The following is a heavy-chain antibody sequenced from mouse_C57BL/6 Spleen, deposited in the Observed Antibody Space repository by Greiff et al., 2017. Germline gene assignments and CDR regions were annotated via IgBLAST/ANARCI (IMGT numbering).Heavy chain of an antibody. CDR2: IHPSDSDT. Sequence: QVQLQQPGAELVKPGASVKVSCKASGYTFTSYWMHWVKQRPGQGLEWIGRIHPSDSDTNYNQKFKGKATLTVDKSSSTAYMQLSSLTSEDSAVYDGAIDYYGSSYDWFAYWGQGTLVTVSA. D-gene: IGHD1-1*01. V-gene: IGHV1-74*01. CDR3: AIDYYGSSYDWFAY. CDR1: GYTFTSYW. J-gene: IGHJ3*01.